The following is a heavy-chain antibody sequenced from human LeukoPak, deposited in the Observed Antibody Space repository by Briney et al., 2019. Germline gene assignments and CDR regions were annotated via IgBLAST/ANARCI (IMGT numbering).Heavy chain of an antibody. CDR2: IYYSGST. J-gene: IGHJ3*02. Sequence: WETLSLTCTVSGASISSYYWSWIRQPPGKGLEWIGYIYYSGSTNYNPSLKSRVTISVDTSKNQFSLKLSSVTAADTAVYYCARDQSRAFDIWGQGTMVTVSS. CDR1: GASISSYY. CDR3: ARDQSRAFDI. V-gene: IGHV4-59*01.